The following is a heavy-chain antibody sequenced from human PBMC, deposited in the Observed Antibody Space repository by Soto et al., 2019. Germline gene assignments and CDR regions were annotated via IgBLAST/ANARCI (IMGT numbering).Heavy chain of an antibody. CDR3: MYGRYYYGMAV. D-gene: IGHD2-8*01. CDR2: IYYSGST. J-gene: IGHJ6*02. Sequence: QVQLQESGPGLVKPSETLSLTCTVSGGSISSYYWSWIRQPPGKGLEWIGYIYYSGSTNYNPSLMSRVTTSRDTCKKQCSLKLSSVSTADPDVYDCMYGRYYYGMAVWGQGSTVIVSS. V-gene: IGHV4-59*01. CDR1: GGSISSYY.